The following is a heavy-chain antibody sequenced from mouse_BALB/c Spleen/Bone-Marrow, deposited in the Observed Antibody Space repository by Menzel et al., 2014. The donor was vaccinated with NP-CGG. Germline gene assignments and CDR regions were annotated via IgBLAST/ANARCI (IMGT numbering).Heavy chain of an antibody. V-gene: IGHV14-3*02. Sequence: EVQLVESGAELVKPGASVKLSCTASGFNIKDTYMHWVKQRPEQGLEWIGRIDPANGNTKYDPKFQGKATITADTSSNTAYLQPSSLTSQDTAVSYCAVYDYEGFSYWGQVTLVTVSA. CDR1: GFNIKDTY. CDR2: IDPANGNT. CDR3: AVYDYEGFSY. D-gene: IGHD2-4*01. J-gene: IGHJ3*01.